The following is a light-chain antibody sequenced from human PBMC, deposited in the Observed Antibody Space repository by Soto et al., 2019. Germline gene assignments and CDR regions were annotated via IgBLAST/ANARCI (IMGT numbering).Light chain of an antibody. V-gene: IGKV1-9*01. CDR1: QSISSY. J-gene: IGKJ4*01. CDR3: QQLNSYPLT. Sequence: DIQMTQSPSSLSASVGDRVTITCRASQSISSYLNWYQQKPGKAPKLLIYAASTLQSGVPSRFSGSGSGTEFTLTLSSLQPEDFATYYCQQLNSYPLTFGGGTKVDI. CDR2: AAS.